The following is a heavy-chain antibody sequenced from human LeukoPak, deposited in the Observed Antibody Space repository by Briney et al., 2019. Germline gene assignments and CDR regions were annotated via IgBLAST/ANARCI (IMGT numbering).Heavy chain of an antibody. CDR1: GFPFSSYA. Sequence: GSLRLSCAASGFPFSSYAMHWVRPAPGKGLEWVAVISYDGSNKYYADSVKGRFTISRDNSKNTLYLQMNSLRAEDTAVYYCARGPQVYYDILTGYSRTDCYYYGMDVWGQGTTVTVSS. CDR3: ARGPQVYYDILTGYSRTDCYYYGMDV. J-gene: IGHJ6*02. CDR2: ISYDGSNK. D-gene: IGHD3-9*01. V-gene: IGHV3-30*04.